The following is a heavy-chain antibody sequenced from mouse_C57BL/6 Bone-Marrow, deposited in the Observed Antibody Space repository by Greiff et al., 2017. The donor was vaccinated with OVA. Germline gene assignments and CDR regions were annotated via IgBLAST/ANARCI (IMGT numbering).Heavy chain of an antibody. J-gene: IGHJ4*01. CDR2: ISSGSSTI. CDR3: ARTWLFSRAMDY. Sequence: EVKLVESGGGLVKPGGSLKLSCAASGFTFSDYGMHWVRQAPEKGLEWVAYISSGSSTIYYADKVKGRFTISRDNAKNTLFLQMTSLSSEDTAMYYCARTWLFSRAMDYWGQGTSVTVSS. CDR1: GFTFSDYG. V-gene: IGHV5-17*01. D-gene: IGHD1-2*01.